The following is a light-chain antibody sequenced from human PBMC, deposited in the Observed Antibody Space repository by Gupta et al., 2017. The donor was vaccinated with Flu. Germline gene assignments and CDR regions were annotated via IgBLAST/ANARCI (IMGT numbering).Light chain of an antibody. CDR2: KDS. CDR3: QVWDSSAAV. V-gene: IGLV3-9*01. Sequence: FGGNNIVNNNVHWCQQNPGQAPVLGIYKDSNRPSGIPERFSGSNTGNTATLTISRAQAGDEADYYCQVWDSSAAVFGGGTKLTVL. CDR1: NIVNNN. J-gene: IGLJ3*02.